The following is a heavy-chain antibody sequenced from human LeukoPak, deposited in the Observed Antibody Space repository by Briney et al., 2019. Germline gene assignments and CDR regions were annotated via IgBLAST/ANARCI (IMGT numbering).Heavy chain of an antibody. CDR2: IKQDGSEK. V-gene: IGHV3-7*01. CDR3: ARALWFGELLPDY. J-gene: IGHJ4*02. CDR1: GFTFSSYW. D-gene: IGHD3-10*01. Sequence: PGGSLRLSCAASGFTFSSYWMSWVRQAPGEGLEWVANIKQDGSEKYYVDSVKGRFTISRDNAKNSLYLQMNSLRAEDTAVYYCARALWFGELLPDYWGQGTLVTVSS.